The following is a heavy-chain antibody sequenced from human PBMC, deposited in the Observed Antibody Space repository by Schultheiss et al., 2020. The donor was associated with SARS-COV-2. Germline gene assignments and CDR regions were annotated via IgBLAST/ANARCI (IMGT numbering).Heavy chain of an antibody. V-gene: IGHV4-34*01. J-gene: IGHJ4*02. D-gene: IGHD5-12*01. CDR1: GGSFSGYD. CDR3: ARGSAYDPYYFDY. CDR2: INHSGST. Sequence: SETLSLTCAVYGGSFSGYDWSWIRQPPGKGLEWIGEINHSGSTNYNPSLKSRITISVDTSKNQFSLKLISVTAADSAVYYCARGSAYDPYYFDYWGQGTLVTVSS.